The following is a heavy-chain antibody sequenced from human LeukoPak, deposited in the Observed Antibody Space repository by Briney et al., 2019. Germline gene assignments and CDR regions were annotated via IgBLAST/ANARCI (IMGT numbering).Heavy chain of an antibody. Sequence: SQTLSLTCTVSVGSLSIGDYYWSWIRQPPGKGLEWNGYIYYSGSTDYNPSLKSRVTISVDTSKNQFSLKLSSVTAADTAVYYCASKSLYGDYALDYWGQGTLVTVSS. J-gene: IGHJ4*02. CDR2: IYYSGST. CDR3: ASKSLYGDYALDY. D-gene: IGHD4-17*01. V-gene: IGHV4-30-4*01. CDR1: VGSLSIGDYY.